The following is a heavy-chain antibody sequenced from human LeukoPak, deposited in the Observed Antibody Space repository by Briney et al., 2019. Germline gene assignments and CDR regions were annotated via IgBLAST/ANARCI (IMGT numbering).Heavy chain of an antibody. Sequence: GGSLRLSCAASGFTFSSYGMHWVRQAPGKGLEWVAFTRYDGSNKYYVDSVKGRFTVSSDNPKNTLYLQMNSLRADDTAVYYCAKEVVPAAMDGWGRGTLVTVSS. CDR2: TRYDGSNK. CDR3: AKEVVPAAMDG. V-gene: IGHV3-30*02. J-gene: IGHJ4*02. CDR1: GFTFSSYG. D-gene: IGHD2-2*01.